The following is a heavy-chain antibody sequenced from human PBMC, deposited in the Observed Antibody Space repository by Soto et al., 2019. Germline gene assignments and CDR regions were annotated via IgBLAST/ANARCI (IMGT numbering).Heavy chain of an antibody. Sequence: QVQVVESGGGVVQPGRSLRLSCVASGFTFSNFGMHWVRQAPGKGLEWVAVIWHDGKNKYYADSAKGRFTVSRDNSKTTLYLQMNSLTAEDTAVYYCARDPGQDEAMDYWGQGTLVTVSS. CDR1: GFTFSNFG. J-gene: IGHJ4*02. V-gene: IGHV3-33*01. CDR2: IWHDGKNK. CDR3: ARDPGQDEAMDY.